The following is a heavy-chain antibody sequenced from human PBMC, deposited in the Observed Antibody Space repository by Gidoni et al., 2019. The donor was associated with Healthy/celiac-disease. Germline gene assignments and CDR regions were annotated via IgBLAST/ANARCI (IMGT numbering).Heavy chain of an antibody. Sequence: QVQLQESGPGLVKPSQTLSLTCAVSGGSISSGGYSWSWIRQPPGKGLEWIGYIYYSGSTYYNPSLKSRVTISVDTSKNQFSLKLSSVTAADTAVYYCARDRGSPDYGDYESSWYFDLWGRGTLVTVSS. V-gene: IGHV4-30-4*07. CDR1: GGSISSGGYS. D-gene: IGHD4-17*01. CDR3: ARDRGSPDYGDYESSWYFDL. J-gene: IGHJ2*01. CDR2: IYYSGST.